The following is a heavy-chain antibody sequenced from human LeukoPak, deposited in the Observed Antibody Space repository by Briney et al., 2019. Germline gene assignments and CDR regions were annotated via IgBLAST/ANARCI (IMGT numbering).Heavy chain of an antibody. V-gene: IGHV4-34*01. CDR2: INHSGST. Sequence: SETLSLTCAVYGGSFSGYYWNWIRQPPGKGLEWIGEINHSGSTNYNPSLNSRVTISVDTPKNQFSLKLSSVTAADTAVYYCARSRYILVGATRVSPNWFDPWGQGTLVTVSS. CDR1: GGSFSGYY. J-gene: IGHJ5*02. CDR3: ARSRYILVGATRVSPNWFDP. D-gene: IGHD1-26*01.